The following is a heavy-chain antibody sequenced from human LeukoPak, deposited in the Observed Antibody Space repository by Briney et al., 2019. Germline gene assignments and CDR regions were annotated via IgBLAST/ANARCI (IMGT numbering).Heavy chain of an antibody. Sequence: ASVKVSCKASGYTFTGYYIHWVRQAPGQGLEWMGWINPNSGGTSYAQKFQGRVTMTRDTPISTAYMELSRLRSDDTAVYYCARDLTVTNYYYYYMDVWGKGTTVTVSS. CDR1: GYTFTGYY. CDR3: ARDLTVTNYYYYYMDV. J-gene: IGHJ6*03. V-gene: IGHV1-2*02. D-gene: IGHD4-17*01. CDR2: INPNSGGT.